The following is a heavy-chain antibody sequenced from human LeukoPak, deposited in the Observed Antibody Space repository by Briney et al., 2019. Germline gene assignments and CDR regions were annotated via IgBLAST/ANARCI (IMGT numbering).Heavy chain of an antibody. J-gene: IGHJ5*02. Sequence: PGGSLRLSCAASGFTFSSYWMSWVRQAPGKGLEWVANIQQDGSEKYYVDSVKGRFTISRDNAKKSLYLQMNSLRAEDTAVYYCARDTSIFNTMLRAPTWGQGTLVTVSS. D-gene: IGHD3-10*01. CDR2: IQQDGSEK. CDR1: GFTFSSYW. V-gene: IGHV3-7*04. CDR3: ARDTSIFNTMLRAPT.